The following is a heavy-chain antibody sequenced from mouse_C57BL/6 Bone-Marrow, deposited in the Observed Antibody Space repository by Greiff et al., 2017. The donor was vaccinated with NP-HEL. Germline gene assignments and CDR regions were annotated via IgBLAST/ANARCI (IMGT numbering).Heavy chain of an antibody. CDR3: ARRSGSFYYAMDY. CDR2: ISSGSSTI. J-gene: IGHJ4*01. Sequence: EVQVVESGGGLVKPGGSLKLSCAASGFTFSDYGMHWVSQAPEKGLEWVAYISSGSSTIYYADTVKGRFTIARDNAKNTLFLHMTSLRSEDTAMYYCARRSGSFYYAMDYWGQGTSVTVSS. CDR1: GFTFSDYG. D-gene: IGHD1-1*01. V-gene: IGHV5-17*01.